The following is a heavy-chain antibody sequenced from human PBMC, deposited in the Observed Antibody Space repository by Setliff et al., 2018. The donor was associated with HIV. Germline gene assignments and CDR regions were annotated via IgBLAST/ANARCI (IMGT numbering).Heavy chain of an antibody. CDR1: GGSITGHY. J-gene: IGHJ4*02. Sequence: SETLSLTCTVSGGSITGHYWSWIRQPPGKGPEWIGYISYSGISNYNPSLKSRVSISVDTSKNQFSLKLSSVTAADTAVYYCARARDIAVAGYFDYWGQGTLVTVSS. V-gene: IGHV4-59*11. D-gene: IGHD6-19*01. CDR3: ARARDIAVAGYFDY. CDR2: ISYSGIS.